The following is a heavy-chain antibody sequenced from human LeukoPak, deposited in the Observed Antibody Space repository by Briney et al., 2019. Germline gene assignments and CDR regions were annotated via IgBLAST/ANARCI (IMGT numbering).Heavy chain of an antibody. CDR3: ARQSDYDFWSGIL. D-gene: IGHD3-3*01. CDR2: INHSGST. Sequence: SETLSLTCAVCGGSFSGYYWSWIRQPPGKGLEWIGEINHSGSTNYNPSLKSRVTIPVDTSKNQFSLKLSSVTAADTAVYYCARQSDYDFWSGILWGQGTLVTVSS. J-gene: IGHJ4*02. V-gene: IGHV4-34*01. CDR1: GGSFSGYY.